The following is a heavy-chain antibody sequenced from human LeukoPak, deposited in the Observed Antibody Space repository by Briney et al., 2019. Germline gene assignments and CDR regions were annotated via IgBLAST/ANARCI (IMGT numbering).Heavy chain of an antibody. J-gene: IGHJ4*02. CDR1: RFAVSSNY. D-gene: IGHD3-10*01. V-gene: IGHV3-53*01. Sequence: GGSLRLSCAASRFAVSSNYMTWVRQAPGKGLEWVSVIYSGGSTYYADSVKGRFTISRDDSKNTLHLQMNSLRAEDTAVYYCAREDGGGSVDYWGQGTLVTVSS. CDR3: AREDGGGSVDY. CDR2: IYSGGST.